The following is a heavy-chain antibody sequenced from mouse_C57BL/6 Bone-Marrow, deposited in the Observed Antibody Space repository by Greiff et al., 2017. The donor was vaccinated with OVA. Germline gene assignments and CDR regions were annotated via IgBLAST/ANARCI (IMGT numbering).Heavy chain of an antibody. CDR2: ISNGGGST. CDR3: ARQGSTMVFDY. CDR1: GFTFSDYY. J-gene: IGHJ2*01. Sequence: DVMLVESGGGLVQPGGSLKLSCAASGFTFSDYYMYWVRQTPEKRLEWVAYISNGGGSTYYPDTVKGRFTISRDNAKNTLYLQMSRLKSEDTAMYYCARQGSTMVFDYWGQGTTLTVSS. V-gene: IGHV5-12*01. D-gene: IGHD2-1*01.